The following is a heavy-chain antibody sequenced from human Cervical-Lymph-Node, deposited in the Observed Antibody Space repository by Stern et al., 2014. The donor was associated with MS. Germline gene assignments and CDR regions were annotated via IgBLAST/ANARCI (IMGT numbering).Heavy chain of an antibody. J-gene: IGHJ4*02. Sequence: VQLVQSGGGVVQPGGSLRLSCAASGFRFGSYNMHWVRQTPGKGLEWVAIIWYDGSNIHYVDSVKGRFIISRDNSKNTLYLQMSSLRAEDTAVYYCARHESIGGDSWGQGTQVIVSS. V-gene: IGHV3-33*01. D-gene: IGHD2/OR15-2a*01. CDR2: IWYDGSNI. CDR1: GFRFGSYN. CDR3: ARHESIGGDS.